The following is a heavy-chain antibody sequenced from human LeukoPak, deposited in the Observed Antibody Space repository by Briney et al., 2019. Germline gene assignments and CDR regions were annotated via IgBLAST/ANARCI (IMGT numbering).Heavy chain of an antibody. CDR3: ARESTVAGNDY. V-gene: IGHV3-48*04. CDR2: ISSSSTI. J-gene: IGHJ4*02. Sequence: GGSLRLSCAASGFTFSSYSMNWVRQAPGKGLEWVSYISSSSTIYYADSVKGRFTVSRDNSKNTLYLQMNSLRAEDTAVYYCARESTVAGNDYWGQGTLVTVSS. CDR1: GFTFSSYS. D-gene: IGHD6-19*01.